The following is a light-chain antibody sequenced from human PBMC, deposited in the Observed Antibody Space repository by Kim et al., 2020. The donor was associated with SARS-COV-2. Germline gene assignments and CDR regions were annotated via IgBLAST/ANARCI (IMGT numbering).Light chain of an antibody. CDR3: QQLNSYPRT. J-gene: IGKJ4*01. CDR1: QGISNF. CDR2: AAS. Sequence: IQLTQSPSSVSASVGDRVIITCRAGQGISNFLAWYHQKPGKVPNLIIDAASTLQSGVPSRFSGSRSETDFTLTISGLQPEDFGTYYCQQLNSYPRTFGGGTKVDIK. V-gene: IGKV1-9*01.